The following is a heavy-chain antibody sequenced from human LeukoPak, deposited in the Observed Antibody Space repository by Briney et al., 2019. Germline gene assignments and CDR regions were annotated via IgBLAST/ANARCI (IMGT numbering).Heavy chain of an antibody. D-gene: IGHD6-13*01. Sequence: PGGSLRLSCAASGFTVSNKYMSWVRQAPGKGLEWVSVLHSGGGTNYADSVKGRFTISRDNSKNTLYLQMNSLRAEVTAIYYCARGGDSTTWYEFDYWGQGTLVTVSS. J-gene: IGHJ4*02. CDR3: ARGGDSTTWYEFDY. CDR1: GFTVSNKY. CDR2: LHSGGGT. V-gene: IGHV3-53*01.